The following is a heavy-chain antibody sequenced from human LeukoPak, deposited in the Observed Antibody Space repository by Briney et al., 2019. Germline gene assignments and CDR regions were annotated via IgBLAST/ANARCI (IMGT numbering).Heavy chain of an antibody. Sequence: SETLSLTCAVYGGSFSGYYWSWIRRPPGKGLEWIGEIYHSGSTNYNPSLKSRVTISVDKSKNQFSLKLSSVTAADTAVYYCARVADYYDSSGYFSDRAFDIWGQGTMVTVSS. CDR2: IYHSGST. V-gene: IGHV4-34*01. D-gene: IGHD3-22*01. J-gene: IGHJ3*02. CDR1: GGSFSGYY. CDR3: ARVADYYDSSGYFSDRAFDI.